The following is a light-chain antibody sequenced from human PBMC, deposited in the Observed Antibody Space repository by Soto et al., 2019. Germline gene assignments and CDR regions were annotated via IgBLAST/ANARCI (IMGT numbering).Light chain of an antibody. CDR1: QSVSNSF. CDR2: GAS. J-gene: IGKJ1*01. V-gene: IGKV3-20*01. Sequence: EIVLTQSPATLSSFPGDRVTLSCRASQSVSNSFLAWYQHKPGQAPRLLIYGASTRATGIPDRFSGSGSGTDFTLTISRLEPEDFAVYYCQQYDSSPRTFGQGTKVDIK. CDR3: QQYDSSPRT.